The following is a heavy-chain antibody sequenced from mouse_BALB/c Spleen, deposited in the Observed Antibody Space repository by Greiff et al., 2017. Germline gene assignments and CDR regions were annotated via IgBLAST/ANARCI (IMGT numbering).Heavy chain of an antibody. J-gene: IGHJ4*01. CDR1: GFTFSSYA. V-gene: IGHV5-9-4*01. D-gene: IGHD2-14*01. CDR2: ISSGGSYT. Sequence: EVQLVESGGGLVKPGGSLKLSCAASGFTFSSYAMSWVRQSPEKRLEWVAEISSGGSYTYYPDTVTGRFTISRDNAKNTLYLEMSSLRSEDTAMYYCARNGYGAAMDYWGQGTSVTVSS. CDR3: ARNGYGAAMDY.